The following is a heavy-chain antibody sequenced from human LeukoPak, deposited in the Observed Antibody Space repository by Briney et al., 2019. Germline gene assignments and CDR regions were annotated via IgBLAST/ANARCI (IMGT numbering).Heavy chain of an antibody. CDR3: ARGIAAAANWFDP. CDR1: GFTFSSYG. V-gene: IGHV3-33*01. Sequence: PGGSLRLSCAASGFTFSSYGMHWVRQAPGKGLEWVAVIWYDGSNKYYADSVKGRFTISRDNSKNTLYLQMNSLRAEDTAVCYCARGIAAAANWFDPWGQGTLVTVSS. D-gene: IGHD6-13*01. CDR2: IWYDGSNK. J-gene: IGHJ5*02.